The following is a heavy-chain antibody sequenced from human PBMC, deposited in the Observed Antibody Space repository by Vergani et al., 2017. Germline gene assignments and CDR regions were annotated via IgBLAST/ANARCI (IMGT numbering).Heavy chain of an antibody. J-gene: IGHJ4*02. D-gene: IGHD4-17*01. CDR3: ARAVSTTVRDSPAY. CDR2: IGTAGDT. V-gene: IGHV3-13*01. Sequence: EVQLVESGGGLVQPGGSLKLSCAASGFTFSSYDMHWVRQAPGKGLEWVSAIGTAGDTYYPGSVKGRFTISRENAKNSLYLQMNSLRAGDTAIYYCARAVSTTVRDSPAYWGQGTLVTV. CDR1: GFTFSSYD.